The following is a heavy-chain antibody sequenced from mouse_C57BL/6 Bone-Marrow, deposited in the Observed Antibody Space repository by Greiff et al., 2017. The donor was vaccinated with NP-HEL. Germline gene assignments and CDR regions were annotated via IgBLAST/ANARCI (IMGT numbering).Heavy chain of an antibody. D-gene: IGHD4-1*01. J-gene: IGHJ4*01. CDR2: ISDGGSYT. CDR3: AKLGRHYAMDY. V-gene: IGHV5-4*01. CDR1: GFTFSSYA. Sequence: DVQLQESGGGLVKPGGSLKLSCAASGFTFSSYAMSWVRQTPEKRLEWVATISDGGSYTYYPDNVKGRFTISRDNAKNNLYLQMSHLKSEDTAMYYCAKLGRHYAMDYWGQGTSVTVSS.